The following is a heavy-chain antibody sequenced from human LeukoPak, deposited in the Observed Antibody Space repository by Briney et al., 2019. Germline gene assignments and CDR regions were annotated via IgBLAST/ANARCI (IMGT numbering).Heavy chain of an antibody. D-gene: IGHD3-3*01. CDR2: INHSGRT. CDR1: GGSFSGYY. V-gene: IGHV4-34*01. CDR3: ARVPALTYYDFWSGDY. J-gene: IGHJ4*02. Sequence: SETLSLTCAVYGGSFSGYYWSWIRQPPGKGLEWIGEINHSGRTNYNPSLKSRVTISVDTSKNQFSLKLSSVTAADTAVYYCARVPALTYYDFWSGDYWGQGTLVTVSS.